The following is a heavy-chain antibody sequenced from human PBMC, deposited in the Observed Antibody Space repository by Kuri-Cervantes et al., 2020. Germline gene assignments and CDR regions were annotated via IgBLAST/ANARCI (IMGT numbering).Heavy chain of an antibody. CDR2: ISSSSSYI. V-gene: IGHV3-21*03. Sequence: GGSLRLSCAASGFTFSSYSMNWVRQAPGKGLEWVSSISSSSSYIYYADSVKGRFTISRDNAKNSLYLQMNSLRAEDTAVYYCARVNTAGTSGYYYMDVWGKGTTVTVSS. CDR3: ARVNTAGTSGYYYMDV. CDR1: GFTFSSYS. D-gene: IGHD6-13*01. J-gene: IGHJ6*03.